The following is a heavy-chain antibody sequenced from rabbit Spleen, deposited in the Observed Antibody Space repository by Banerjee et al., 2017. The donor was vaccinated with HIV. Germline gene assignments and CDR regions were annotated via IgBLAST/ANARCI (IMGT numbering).Heavy chain of an antibody. CDR3: VREVAGKFNL. V-gene: IGHV1S45*01. CDR2: IYAANGGDT. Sequence: EQLEESGGGLVKPEGSLTLTCKASGVSFSNKAVMCWVRQAPGKGLEWIGCIYAANGGDTYYASWAKGRFTISSHNAQNTLYLQLNSLTAADTATYFCVREVAGKFNLWGQGTLVTVS. D-gene: IGHD4-1*01. J-gene: IGHJ4*01. CDR1: GVSFSNKAV.